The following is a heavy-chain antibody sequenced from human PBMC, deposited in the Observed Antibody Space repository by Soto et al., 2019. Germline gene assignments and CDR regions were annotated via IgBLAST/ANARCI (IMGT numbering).Heavy chain of an antibody. CDR3: ARDRCSSTSCHNWFDP. V-gene: IGHV6-1*01. Sequence: SQTLSLTCAISGDSVSSNSAAWNWIRQSPSRGLEWLGRTYYRSKWYNDYAVSVKSRITINPDTSKNQISLQLNSMTPEDTVVYYCARDRCSSTSCHNWFDPWGQGTLVTVSS. J-gene: IGHJ5*02. CDR2: TYYRSKWYN. CDR1: GDSVSSNSAA. D-gene: IGHD2-2*01.